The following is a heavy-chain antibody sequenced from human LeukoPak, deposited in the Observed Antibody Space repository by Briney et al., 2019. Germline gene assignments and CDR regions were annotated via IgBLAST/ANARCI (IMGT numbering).Heavy chain of an antibody. CDR2: ISDDGTTT. CDR3: ARDSRYHSGWGSYQPYWFDP. CDR1: GFTFNLYW. Sequence: GGSLRLSCAASGFTFNLYWIHWVRQPPGKGLEWLSRISDDGTTTNYADSVKGRFTISRDNAKNTLYLQMHSLRVDDTAVYYCARDSRYHSGWGSYQPYWFDPWGQGTLVTVS. D-gene: IGHD3-10*01. V-gene: IGHV3-74*01. J-gene: IGHJ5*02.